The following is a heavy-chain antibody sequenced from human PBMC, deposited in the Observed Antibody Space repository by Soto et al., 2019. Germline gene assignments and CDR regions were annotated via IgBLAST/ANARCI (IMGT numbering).Heavy chain of an antibody. J-gene: IGHJ6*02. CDR1: GFTFSSYW. V-gene: IGHV3-74*01. Sequence: GGSLRLSCAASGFTFSSYWMHWVRQAPGKGLVWVSRINSDGSSTSYADSVKGRFTITRDNAKNTLYLQMNSLRAEDTAVYYCARGGSASFKDDGYYYSYGMDVWGQGTTVTVSS. D-gene: IGHD3-16*02. CDR2: INSDGSST. CDR3: ARGGSASFKDDGYYYSYGMDV.